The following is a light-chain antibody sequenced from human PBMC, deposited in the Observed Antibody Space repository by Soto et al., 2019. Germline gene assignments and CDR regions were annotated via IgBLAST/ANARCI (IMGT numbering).Light chain of an antibody. J-gene: IGKJ1*01. CDR3: PQYTNRPET. V-gene: IGKV3-15*01. CDR2: GAS. Sequence: EGVMTQTTATLSVSPGERTTLXXRASQSVSSNLAGYQQKPGQAPRXVIYGASTRATGIPARFSGSGAGTEFTLTSSSLQSEDFAVYYCPQYTNRPETFGQGTKVDIK. CDR1: QSVSSN.